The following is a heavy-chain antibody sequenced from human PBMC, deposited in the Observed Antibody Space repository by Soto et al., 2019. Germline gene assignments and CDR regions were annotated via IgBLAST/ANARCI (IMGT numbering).Heavy chain of an antibody. V-gene: IGHV1-8*02. J-gene: IGHJ4*02. CDR2: MNPNSGRT. CDR1: GYTFTDYD. Sequence: QVQLVQSGAEVRKPGASVKVSCKTSGYTFTDYDINWVRQAPGQGLEWVGRMNPNSGRTDYAQKLEGRVTMTRDISISTAYMELSSLGYDDTAVYFCSTWGRNGWYTGFFWGQGTLVTVSP. D-gene: IGHD6-19*01. CDR3: STWGRNGWYTGFF.